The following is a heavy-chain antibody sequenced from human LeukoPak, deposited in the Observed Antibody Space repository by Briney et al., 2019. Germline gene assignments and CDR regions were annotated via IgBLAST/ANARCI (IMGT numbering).Heavy chain of an antibody. CDR3: ARGGGDHAFDV. V-gene: IGHV3-74*01. D-gene: IGHD2-21*02. CDR2: INSDGSDT. J-gene: IGHJ3*01. Sequence: GGSLRLSCAASGFTFSTYWMHWVRHGPGKGLVWVSRINSDGSDTIYADSVKGRFTISRDNAKNTLYLQVDSLRAEDTAVYYCARGGGDHAFDVWGQGTMVTVSS. CDR1: GFTFSTYW.